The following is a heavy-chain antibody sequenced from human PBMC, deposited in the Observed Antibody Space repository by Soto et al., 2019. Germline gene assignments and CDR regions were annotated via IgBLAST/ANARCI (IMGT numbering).Heavy chain of an antibody. CDR3: ARGDYFDRRFDF. CDR2: IKQDGSEK. D-gene: IGHD3-9*01. V-gene: IGHV3-7*03. Sequence: EVQLVESGGGLVQPGGSLRLSCVASGFTFSNDWMSWVRQAPGKGREWVATIKQDGSEKYYVDSVKGRFTVSRDNTKNSLYLQMNSLRAEDTAVYYCARGDYFDRRFDFWGQGALVTVSS. J-gene: IGHJ4*02. CDR1: GFTFSNDW.